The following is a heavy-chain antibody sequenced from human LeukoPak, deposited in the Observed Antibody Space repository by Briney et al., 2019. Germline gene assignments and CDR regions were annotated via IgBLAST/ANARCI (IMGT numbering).Heavy chain of an antibody. V-gene: IGHV1-2*04. CDR3: ASGRAVRFGALSDFDY. CDR2: INPNSGGT. CDR1: GYTFTGYY. Sequence: ASVTVSCMASGYTFTGYYMHWVRQAPGQGLEWMGWINPNSGGTNYAQKFQGWVTMTRDTSISTAYMELSRLRSDDTAVYYCASGRAVRFGALSDFDYWGQGTLVTVSS. D-gene: IGHD3-10*01. J-gene: IGHJ4*02.